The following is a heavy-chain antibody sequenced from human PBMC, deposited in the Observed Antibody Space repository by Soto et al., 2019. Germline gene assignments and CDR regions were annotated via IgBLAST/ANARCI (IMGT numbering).Heavy chain of an antibody. D-gene: IGHD3-16*01. Sequence: GGSLRLSCAASGFTFSDSWMDWVRQAPGKGPEWVANIKHDGSEKNYVVSVTGRFTISRDNAKNSLYLQMNSLRAEDTAVYYCASLGRHGWGQGTTVTVSS. V-gene: IGHV3-7*01. J-gene: IGHJ6*02. CDR2: IKHDGSEK. CDR1: GFTFSDSW. CDR3: ASLGRHG.